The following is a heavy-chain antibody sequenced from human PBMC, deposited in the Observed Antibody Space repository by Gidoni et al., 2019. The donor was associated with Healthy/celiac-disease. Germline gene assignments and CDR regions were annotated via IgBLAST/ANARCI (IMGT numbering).Heavy chain of an antibody. Sequence: QVQLQESGPGLVKPSETLSPTCTVSGGSISSYYWSWIRQPPEQGLEWIGYIYYSGSTNYNPSLKSRVTISVDTSKNQFSLKLSSVTAADTAVYYCARGEPFEDWGQGTLVTVSS. V-gene: IGHV4-59*01. D-gene: IGHD1-1*01. CDR3: ARGEPFED. J-gene: IGHJ4*02. CDR2: IYYSGST. CDR1: GGSISSYY.